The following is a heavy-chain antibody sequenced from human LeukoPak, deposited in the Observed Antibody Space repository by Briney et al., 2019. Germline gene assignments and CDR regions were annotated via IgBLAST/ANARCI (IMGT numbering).Heavy chain of an antibody. V-gene: IGHV1-69*13. CDR3: ARVDSQKVPAAGTYDY. J-gene: IGHJ4*02. CDR1: GGTFSSYA. Sequence: SVKVSCKASGGTFSSYAISWVRQAPGQGLEWMGGIIPIFGTANYAQKFQGRVTITADESTSTAYMELSSLRSEDTAVYYCARVDSQKVPAAGTYDYWGQGTLVTVSS. D-gene: IGHD6-13*01. CDR2: IIPIFGTA.